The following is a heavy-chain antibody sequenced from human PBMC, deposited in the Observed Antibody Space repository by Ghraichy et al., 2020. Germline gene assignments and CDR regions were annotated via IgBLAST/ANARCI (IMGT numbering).Heavy chain of an antibody. J-gene: IGHJ5*02. Sequence: SQTLSLTCTVSGGSISSDSYYWGWIRQPPGKGLEWIGSIFHNGNTHYNPSLKSRVAISVDTSKNQFSLKLSSVTAADTAKYYCARQNYVLRFLEWFFPQWFDPWGQGTLVTVSS. CDR1: GGSISSDSYY. D-gene: IGHD3-3*01. V-gene: IGHV4-39*01. CDR3: ARQNYVLRFLEWFFPQWFDP. CDR2: IFHNGNT.